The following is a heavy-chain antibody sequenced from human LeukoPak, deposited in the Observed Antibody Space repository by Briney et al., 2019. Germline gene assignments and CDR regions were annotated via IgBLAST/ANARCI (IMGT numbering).Heavy chain of an antibody. V-gene: IGHV4-59*12. CDR3: VGNGYYALDY. J-gene: IGHJ4*02. Sequence: SETLSLTCTVSGGSISSYYWSWIRQPPARGLEWIGEIYHSGGTNYNPSLKSRVTISVDKSKNHLSLKLTSVTAADTAVYFCVGNGYYALDYWGQGALVTVAS. CDR2: IYHSGGT. CDR1: GGSISSYY. D-gene: IGHD1-26*01.